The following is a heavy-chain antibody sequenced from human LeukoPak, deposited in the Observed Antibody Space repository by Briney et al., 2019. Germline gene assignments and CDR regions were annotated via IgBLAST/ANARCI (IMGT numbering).Heavy chain of an antibody. Sequence: PGGSLRLSCAASGFTFSSYAMSWVCQAPGKGLEWVSAISGSGGSTYYADSVKGRFTISRDNSKNTLYLQMNSLRAEDTAVYYCARDRIVVANYYGMDVWGQGTTVTVSS. V-gene: IGHV3-23*01. CDR3: ARDRIVVANYYGMDV. D-gene: IGHD3-22*01. J-gene: IGHJ6*02. CDR1: GFTFSSYA. CDR2: ISGSGGST.